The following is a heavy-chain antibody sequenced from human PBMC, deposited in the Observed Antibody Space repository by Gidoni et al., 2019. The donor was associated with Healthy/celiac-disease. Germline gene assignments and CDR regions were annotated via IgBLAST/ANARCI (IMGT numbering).Heavy chain of an antibody. CDR2: IRSKANSYAT. Sequence: EVQLVESGGGLVQPGGSLKLSCAASGFTFSGSAMHWVRQASGKGLEWVGRIRSKANSYATAYAASVKGRFTISRDDSKNTAYLQMNSLKTEDTAVYYCTSPRAAVVVINGYWGQGTLVTVSS. CDR1: GFTFSGSA. J-gene: IGHJ4*02. CDR3: TSPRAAVVVINGY. V-gene: IGHV3-73*01. D-gene: IGHD3-22*01.